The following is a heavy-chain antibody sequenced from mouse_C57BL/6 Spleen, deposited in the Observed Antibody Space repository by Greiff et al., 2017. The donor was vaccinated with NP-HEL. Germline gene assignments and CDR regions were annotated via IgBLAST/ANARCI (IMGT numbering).Heavy chain of an antibody. CDR2: INPNNGGT. J-gene: IGHJ4*01. CDR1: GYTFTDYY. V-gene: IGHV1-26*01. CDR3: ARAPTFYYGSSYVGYYAMDY. Sequence: EVQLQQSGPELVKPGASVKISCKASGYTFTDYYMNWVKQSHGKSLEWIGDINPNNGGTSYNQKFKGKATLTVAKSSSTAYMELRSLTSEDSAVYYCARAPTFYYGSSYVGYYAMDYWGQGTSVTVSS. D-gene: IGHD1-1*01.